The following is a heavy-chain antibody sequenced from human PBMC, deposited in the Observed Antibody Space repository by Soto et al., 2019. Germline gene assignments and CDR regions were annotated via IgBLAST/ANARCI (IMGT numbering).Heavy chain of an antibody. V-gene: IGHV5-10-1*01. CDR1: GYSFTSYW. J-gene: IGHJ6*02. D-gene: IGHD2-2*01. Sequence: PGESLKISCKGSGYSFTSYWISWVRQMPGKGLEWMGRIDPSDSYTNYSPSFQGHVTISADKSISTAYLQWSSLKASDTAMYYCARFSSIVVVPAAIAFDYYGMDVWGQGTTVTSP. CDR2: IDPSDSYT. CDR3: ARFSSIVVVPAAIAFDYYGMDV.